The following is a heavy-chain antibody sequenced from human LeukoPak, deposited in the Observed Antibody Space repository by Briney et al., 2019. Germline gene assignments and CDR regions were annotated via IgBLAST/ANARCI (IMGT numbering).Heavy chain of an antibody. V-gene: IGHV4-59*01. CDR2: INYIGST. D-gene: IGHD6-13*01. J-gene: IGHJ5*02. Sequence: SETLSLTCTVSGDSITTYYWSWIRQPPGKGPEWIGYINYIGSTNYNPSLKNRVSISADISKTQFTLRLRSVTAADTAVYFCARGVTAAASSWGQGTLVTVSS. CDR3: ARGVTAAASS. CDR1: GDSITTYY.